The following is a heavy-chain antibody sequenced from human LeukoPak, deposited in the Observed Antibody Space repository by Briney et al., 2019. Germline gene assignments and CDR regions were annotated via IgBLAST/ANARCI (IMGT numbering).Heavy chain of an antibody. Sequence: ASVKVSCKASGYTFTSYGISWVRQAPGQGLGWMRWISAYNGNTNYAQKLQGRVTMTTDTSTSTAYMELRSLRSDDTAVYYCARSGCSSTSCYGWFDPWGQGTLVTVSS. J-gene: IGHJ5*02. CDR2: ISAYNGNT. V-gene: IGHV1-18*01. CDR1: GYTFTSYG. D-gene: IGHD2-2*01. CDR3: ARSGCSSTSCYGWFDP.